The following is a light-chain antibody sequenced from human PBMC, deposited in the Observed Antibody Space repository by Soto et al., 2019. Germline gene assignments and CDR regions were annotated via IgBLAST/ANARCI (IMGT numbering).Light chain of an antibody. CDR2: AAS. J-gene: IGKJ4*01. CDR1: QGISSW. CDR3: QQANSFPPT. V-gene: IGKV1-12*01. Sequence: DIQLTQSPSSLSASVGDSVTITCRASQGISSWLDWYQQKPGKAPKLLISAASSLQSGVPSRFSGSGSGTDFTLTISSLQPEDFATYYCQQANSFPPTFGGGTKVEIK.